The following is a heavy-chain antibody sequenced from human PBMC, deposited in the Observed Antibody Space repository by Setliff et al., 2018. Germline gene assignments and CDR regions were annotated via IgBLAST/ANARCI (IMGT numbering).Heavy chain of an antibody. CDR1: GGSISTYY. CDR2: INHSGST. J-gene: IGHJ4*02. D-gene: IGHD2-21*02. V-gene: IGHV4-34*01. CDR3: ARGFDVCGGGACYTDGPYYFDY. Sequence: SETLSLTCTVSGGSISTYYWSWIRQPPEKGLEWIGEINHSGSTNYNPSLKSRVTISVDTSKNQFSLKLSSVAAADTAVYYCARGFDVCGGGACYTDGPYYFDYWGLGTLVTVSS.